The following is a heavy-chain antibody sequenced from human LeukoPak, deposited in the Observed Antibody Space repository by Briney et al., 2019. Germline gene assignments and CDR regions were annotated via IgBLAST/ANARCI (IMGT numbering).Heavy chain of an antibody. CDR3: ARRPSKGSGSYGAFDI. J-gene: IGHJ3*02. V-gene: IGHV4-39*01. CDR2: IYYSGST. CDR1: GGSISSSSYY. D-gene: IGHD3-10*01. Sequence: PSETLSLTCTVSGGSISSSSYYWGWIRQPPGKGLEWIGSIYYSGSTYYNPSLKSRVTISVDTSKNQFSLKLSSVTAADTAVYYCARRPSKGSGSYGAFDIWGQGTMVTVSS.